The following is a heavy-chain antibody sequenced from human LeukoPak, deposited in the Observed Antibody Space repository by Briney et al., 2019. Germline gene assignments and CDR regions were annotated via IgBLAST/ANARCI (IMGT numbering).Heavy chain of an antibody. D-gene: IGHD4-17*01. Sequence: PSETLSLTCAVYGGSFSGYYWSWIRQPPGKGLEWIGEINHSGSTNYNPSLKSRVTISEDTSKNQFSLKLSSVTAADTAVYYCARGRPRNDYGGNLCIQDYWGQGTLVTVSS. V-gene: IGHV4-34*01. CDR3: ARGRPRNDYGGNLCIQDY. CDR1: GGSFSGYY. CDR2: INHSGST. J-gene: IGHJ4*02.